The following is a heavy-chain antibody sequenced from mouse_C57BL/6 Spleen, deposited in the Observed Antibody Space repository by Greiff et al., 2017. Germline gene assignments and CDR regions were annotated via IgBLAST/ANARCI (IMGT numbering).Heavy chain of an antibody. D-gene: IGHD1-1*01. CDR2: ISGGGGNT. V-gene: IGHV5-9*01. J-gene: IGHJ1*03. CDR3: ARHWYYGSSYWYFDV. CDR1: GFTFSSYT. Sequence: EVQLVESGGGLVKPGGSLKLSCAASGFTFSSYTMSWVRQTPEKRLEWVATISGGGGNTYYPDSVKGRVTISRDNAKNPLYLQMSSLRSEDTALYYCARHWYYGSSYWYFDVWGTGTTVTVSS.